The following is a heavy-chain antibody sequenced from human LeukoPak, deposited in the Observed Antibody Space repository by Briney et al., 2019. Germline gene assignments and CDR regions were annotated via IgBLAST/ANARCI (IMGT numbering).Heavy chain of an antibody. CDR2: IYYGGRT. CDR1: GGFISSLSYY. CDR3: ATSVTSSSGWYYGY. J-gene: IGHJ4*02. Sequence: SETLSLTCSVSGGFISSLSYYWGWVRQPLGKGLEWIGSIYYGGRTYYDPSLKSRVTMPVDTSKNQFSLKLSSVTAADTAIYYCATSVTSSSGWYYGYWGQGSLVTVSS. V-gene: IGHV4-39*01. D-gene: IGHD6-19*01.